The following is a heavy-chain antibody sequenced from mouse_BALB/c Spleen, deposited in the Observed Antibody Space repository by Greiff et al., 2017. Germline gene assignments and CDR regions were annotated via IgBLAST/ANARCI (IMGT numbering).Heavy chain of an antibody. CDR1: GYTFTDYA. D-gene: IGHD3-1*01. V-gene: IGHV1S137*01. Sequence: QVQLKQSGAELVRPGVSVKISCKGSGYTFTDYAMHWVKQSHAKSLEWIGVISTYYGDASYNQKFKGKATMTVDKSSSTAYMELARLTSEDSAIYYCARGLLGHAMDYWGQGTSVTVSS. CDR3: ARGLLGHAMDY. CDR2: ISTYYGDA. J-gene: IGHJ4*01.